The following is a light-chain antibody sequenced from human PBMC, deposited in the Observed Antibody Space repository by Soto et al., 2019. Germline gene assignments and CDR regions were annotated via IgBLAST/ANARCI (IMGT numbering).Light chain of an antibody. CDR1: QRISSY. CDR2: AVS. Sequence: DIQMTQSPSSLSASVGDRVTITCRASQRISSYLNWYQQKPGKAPKILIYAVSNFQSGVPSMFSGSGSRTDFTLTISSLQPGDFATYYCQQSYSAPRTFGQGTKVEIK. CDR3: QQSYSAPRT. V-gene: IGKV1-39*01. J-gene: IGKJ1*01.